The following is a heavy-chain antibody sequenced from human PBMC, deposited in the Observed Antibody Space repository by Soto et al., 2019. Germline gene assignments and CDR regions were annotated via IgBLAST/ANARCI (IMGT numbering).Heavy chain of an antibody. CDR3: ARGPITFGGVIVRPFDY. CDR2: INHSGST. CDR1: GGSFSGYY. V-gene: IGHV4-34*01. J-gene: IGHJ4*02. Sequence: SETLSLTCAVYGGSFSGYYWSWIRQPPGKGLEWIGEINHSGSTNYNPSLKSRVTISVDTSKNQFSLKLSSVTAADTAVYYCARGPITFGGVIVRPFDYWGQGTLVTVS. D-gene: IGHD3-16*02.